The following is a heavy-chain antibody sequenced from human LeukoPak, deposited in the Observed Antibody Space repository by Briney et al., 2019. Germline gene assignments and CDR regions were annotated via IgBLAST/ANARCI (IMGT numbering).Heavy chain of an antibody. J-gene: IGHJ6*03. Sequence: SVTVSCKASVGTFNSYAISWVRHAPGQGLECMGGIIPIFGTANYAQKFQGRVTITADKSTSTAYMELSSLRSEDTAVYYCASRYGSQQLVTRGAYYYMDVWGKGTTVTVSS. CDR3: ASRYGSQQLVTRGAYYYMDV. D-gene: IGHD6-13*01. CDR2: IIPIFGTA. V-gene: IGHV1-69*06. CDR1: VGTFNSYA.